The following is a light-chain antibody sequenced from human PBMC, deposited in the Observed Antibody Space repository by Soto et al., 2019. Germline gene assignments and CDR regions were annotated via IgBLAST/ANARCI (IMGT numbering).Light chain of an antibody. J-gene: IGKJ1*01. CDR2: DAS. CDR1: QSVSSY. Sequence: DIVLTQYPATLSLSPGERATLSCRASQSVSSYLAWYQQKPGQAPRLLIYDASNRATGIPARFSGSGSGTDFTLTISSLETEDFAVYYCQQRSNWPWTFGQGTKVDIK. CDR3: QQRSNWPWT. V-gene: IGKV3-11*01.